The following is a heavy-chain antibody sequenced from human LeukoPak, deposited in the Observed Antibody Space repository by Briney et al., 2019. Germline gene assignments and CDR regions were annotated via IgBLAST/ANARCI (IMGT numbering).Heavy chain of an antibody. CDR2: MNPNSGNT. J-gene: IGHJ5*02. Sequence: ASVKVSCKASGYTFTSYDINWVRQATGQGLEWMGWMNPNSGNTGYAQKFQGRVTMTRNTSISTAYMELGSLRSEDTAVYYCARVPARHRLSIYNWFDPWGQGTLVTVSS. CDR3: ARVPARHRLSIYNWFDP. V-gene: IGHV1-8*01. D-gene: IGHD3-9*01. CDR1: GYTFTSYD.